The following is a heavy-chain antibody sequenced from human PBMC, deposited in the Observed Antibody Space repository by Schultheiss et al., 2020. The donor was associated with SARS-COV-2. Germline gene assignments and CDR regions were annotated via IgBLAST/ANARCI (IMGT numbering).Heavy chain of an antibody. D-gene: IGHD1-26*01. V-gene: IGHV3-74*01. Sequence: GGSLRLSCAASGFTFSSYWMSWVRQAPGKGLEWVAHINTDGTYTRFADSVKGRFTISRDNARNTVYLQMHSLRAEDTAIYYCARPLTGGQFKSHTWFDPWGQGTLVTVS. CDR3: ARPLTGGQFKSHTWFDP. J-gene: IGHJ5*02. CDR2: INTDGTYT. CDR1: GFTFSSYW.